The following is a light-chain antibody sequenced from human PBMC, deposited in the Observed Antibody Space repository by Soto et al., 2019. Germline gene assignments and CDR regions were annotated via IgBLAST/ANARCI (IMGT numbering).Light chain of an antibody. J-gene: IGKJ5*01. Sequence: EIVLTQSPGTLSVSPGERATLSCRATQSVNSNLAWYQQKPGQAPRLLIYGASNRATGIPDRFSGSGSGTDFTLTISRLEPEDFAVYYCQQYGSSSTFGQGTRLEIK. V-gene: IGKV3-20*01. CDR1: QSVNSN. CDR2: GAS. CDR3: QQYGSSST.